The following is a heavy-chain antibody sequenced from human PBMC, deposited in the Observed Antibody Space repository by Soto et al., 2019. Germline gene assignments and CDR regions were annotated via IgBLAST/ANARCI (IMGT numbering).Heavy chain of an antibody. V-gene: IGHV3-74*03. J-gene: IGHJ4*02. D-gene: IGHD1-1*01. CDR2: INSDGSST. CDR1: GFTFSSYW. Sequence: EVQLVESGGDLVQPGGSLRLSCAASGFTFSSYWMHWVRQAPGKGLVWVSRINSDGSSTKYADSVKGRFTISRDNDKNTGYLQMNSLRPEDTAVYYGAGNGADGGQGALVTVSS. CDR3: AGNGAD.